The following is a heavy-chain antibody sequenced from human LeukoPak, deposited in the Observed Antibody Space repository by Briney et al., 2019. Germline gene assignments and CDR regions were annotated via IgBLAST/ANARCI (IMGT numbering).Heavy chain of an antibody. D-gene: IGHD5-12*01. CDR1: GYTFTSYG. CDR2: ISAYNGNT. J-gene: IGHJ4*02. CDR3: ARESRNLRNSGYDYAHFDY. V-gene: IGHV1-18*01. Sequence: GASVKVSCKASGYTFTSYGISWVRQAPGQGLEWMGWISAYNGNTNYAQKLQDRVTMTTDTSTSTAYMELRSLRSDDTAVYYCARESRNLRNSGYDYAHFDYWGQGTLVTVSS.